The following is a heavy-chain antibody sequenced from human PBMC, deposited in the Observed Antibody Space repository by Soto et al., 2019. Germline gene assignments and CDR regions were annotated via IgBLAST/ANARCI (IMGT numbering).Heavy chain of an antibody. CDR2: MNPNSGDT. CDR3: ARGTNWNYATDV. D-gene: IGHD1-1*01. J-gene: IGHJ6*02. Sequence: QVQLVQSGAEVKKPGASVKVSCKASGYTFTSYDINWVRQATGQGLEWMGWMNPNSGDTGYAQKFQDSVTMTRSTSISTAYMELSSLRSEDTAVYYCARGTNWNYATDVWGQGTTVTVSS. CDR1: GYTFTSYD. V-gene: IGHV1-8*01.